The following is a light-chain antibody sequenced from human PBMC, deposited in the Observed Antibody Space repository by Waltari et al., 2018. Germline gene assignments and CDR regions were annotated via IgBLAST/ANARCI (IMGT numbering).Light chain of an antibody. CDR2: LAS. CDR1: KNILTY. V-gene: IGKV1-5*03. Sequence: DIQMTQSPSTLSASVGDRITITCRASKNILTYLAWYQQKPGKAPKLLISLASTLESGVPSRFSGGGSGAEFSLTISSLQPDDFATYYCQQYLSFSRTFGQGTKVEIK. J-gene: IGKJ1*01. CDR3: QQYLSFSRT.